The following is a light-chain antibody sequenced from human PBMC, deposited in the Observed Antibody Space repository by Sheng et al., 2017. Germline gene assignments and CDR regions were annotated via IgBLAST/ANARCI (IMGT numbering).Light chain of an antibody. CDR2: GAT. Sequence: EIVLTQSPATLSVSPGETVTLSCRASQSVTTNLAWYHQKPGQPPRLLIYGATAKGPGFLDRFTGSGSGTQFTLTITSLQTEDFGLYYCQQYADWPPLTFGQGTKV. J-gene: IGKJ1*01. CDR1: QSVTTN. CDR3: QQYADWPPLT. V-gene: IGKV3-15*01.